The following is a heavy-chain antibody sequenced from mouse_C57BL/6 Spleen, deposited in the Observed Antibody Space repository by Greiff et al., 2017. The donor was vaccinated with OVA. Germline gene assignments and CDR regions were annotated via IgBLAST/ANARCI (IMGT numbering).Heavy chain of an antibody. CDR1: GYTFTSYW. V-gene: IGHV1-64*01. CDR3: ARKIGTTVVDAMDY. J-gene: IGHJ4*01. CDR2: IHPNSGST. D-gene: IGHD1-1*01. Sequence: VQLQQPGAELVKPGASVKLSCKASGYTFTSYWMHWVKQRPGQGLEWIGMIHPNSGSTNYNEKFKSKATLTVDKSSSTAYMQLSSLTSEDSAVYYCARKIGTTVVDAMDYWGQGTSVTVSS.